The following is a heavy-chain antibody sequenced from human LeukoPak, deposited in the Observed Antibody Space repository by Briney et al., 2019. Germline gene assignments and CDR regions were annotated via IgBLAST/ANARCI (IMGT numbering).Heavy chain of an antibody. D-gene: IGHD3-22*01. CDR3: ARVDLYYDSSGYSQAANDY. CDR2: VSAYNGVT. V-gene: IGHV1-18*01. CDR1: GYTFTSYA. J-gene: IGHJ4*02. Sequence: ASVKVSCKASGYTFTSYAISWVRQAPGQGLEWMGWVSAYNGVTNYAQKLQGRVTMATDTPTSTAYMELRSLRSDDTAVYYCARVDLYYDSSGYSQAANDYWGQGTLVTVSS.